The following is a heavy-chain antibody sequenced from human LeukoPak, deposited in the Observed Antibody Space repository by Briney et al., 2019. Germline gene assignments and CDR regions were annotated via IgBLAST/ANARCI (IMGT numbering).Heavy chain of an antibody. Sequence: SETLSLTCTVSGGSISSYYWSWIRQPPGKGLEWIGYIYYNGNTNYNPSLKSRVTISVDTSKNQFSLKLSSVTAADTAVYYCASRKYSSGSRWGQGTLVTVSS. CDR1: GGSISSYY. V-gene: IGHV4-59*01. CDR2: IYYNGNT. D-gene: IGHD5-18*01. CDR3: ASRKYSSGSR. J-gene: IGHJ4*02.